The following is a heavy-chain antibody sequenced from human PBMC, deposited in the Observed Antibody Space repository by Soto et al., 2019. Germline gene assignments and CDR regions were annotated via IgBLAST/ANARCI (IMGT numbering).Heavy chain of an antibody. CDR2: ISGSGGST. D-gene: IGHD3-3*01. V-gene: IGHV3-23*01. CDR3: AKDRATFGVVIHSRVGDV. J-gene: IGHJ6*02. CDR1: GFTFSSYA. Sequence: HPGGSLRLSCAASGFTFSSYAMSWVRQAPGKGLEWVSAISGSGGSTYYADSVKGRFTISRDNSKNTLYLRMNSLRAEDTAVYYCAKDRATFGVVIHSRVGDVWGQGTTVTVSS.